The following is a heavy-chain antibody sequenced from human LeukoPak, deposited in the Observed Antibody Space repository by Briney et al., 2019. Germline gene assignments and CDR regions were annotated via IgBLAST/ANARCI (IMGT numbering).Heavy chain of an antibody. CDR2: MNPMSGNT. CDR1: EYTFTSYD. CDR3: ARGITHKRRGHDY. Sequence: ASVKVSCKASEYTFTSYDINWVRQATGHRLEWMGWMNPMSGNTGYAQKFQGRVTMTRNPSISPAYMELSSLRSEDPAVYYCARGITHKRRGHDYWGQGTLVTVSS. V-gene: IGHV1-8*01. J-gene: IGHJ4*02. D-gene: IGHD3-10*01.